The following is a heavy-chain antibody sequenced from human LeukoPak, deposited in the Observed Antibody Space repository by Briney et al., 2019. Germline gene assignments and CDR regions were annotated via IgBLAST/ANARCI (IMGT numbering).Heavy chain of an antibody. CDR1: GYTFTSYG. Sequence: ASVKVSCKASGYTFTSYGISWVRQAPGQGLEWMGGIIPIFGTANYAQKFQGRVTITADESTSTAYMELSSLRSEDTAVYYCARGGSGSFLHFDYWGQGTLVTVSS. D-gene: IGHD3-10*01. J-gene: IGHJ4*02. CDR2: IIPIFGTA. CDR3: ARGGSGSFLHFDY. V-gene: IGHV1-69*13.